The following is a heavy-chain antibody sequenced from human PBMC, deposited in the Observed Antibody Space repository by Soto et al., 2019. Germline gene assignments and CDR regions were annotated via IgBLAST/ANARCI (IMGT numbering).Heavy chain of an antibody. CDR1: GGSFSGYY. Sequence: SETLSLTCAVYGGSFSGYYWSWIRQPPGKGLEWIGEINHSGSTNYNPSLKSRVTISVDTSKNQFSLKLSSVTAADTAVYYCARTEKLYSSGWALEYWGQGTLVTVSS. V-gene: IGHV4-34*01. CDR3: ARTEKLYSSGWALEY. CDR2: INHSGST. D-gene: IGHD6-19*01. J-gene: IGHJ4*02.